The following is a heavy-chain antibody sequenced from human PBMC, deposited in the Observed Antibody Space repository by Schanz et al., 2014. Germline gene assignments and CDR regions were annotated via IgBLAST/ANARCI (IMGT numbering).Heavy chain of an antibody. V-gene: IGHV3-48*04. D-gene: IGHD3-22*01. J-gene: IGHJ4*02. CDR3: ARPPHDSSGYYPFDY. Sequence: EVQLVESGGGLIQPGGSLRLSCAASGFGFSSYSMNWVRQAPGKGLEWVSYISGSGRTIYYADSVKGRFTISRDNAKNSLYLQMNSLRAEDTAVYYCARPPHDSSGYYPFDYWGQGTLVTVSS. CDR1: GFGFSSYS. CDR2: ISGSGRTI.